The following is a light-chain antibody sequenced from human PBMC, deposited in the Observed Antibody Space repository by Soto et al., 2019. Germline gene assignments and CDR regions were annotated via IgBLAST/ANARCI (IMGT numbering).Light chain of an antibody. Sequence: QSVLTQSSSASASLGSSVKLTCTLSSRHSSYIIAWHQQQPGKAPRYLMKVEGDGSDIKGSGVPDRFSGSSSGADRYLTISNLQFEDEADYYCETWDRNSRVFGGGTKVTVL. CDR2: VEGDGSD. CDR1: SRHSSYI. CDR3: ETWDRNSRV. J-gene: IGLJ3*02. V-gene: IGLV4-60*02.